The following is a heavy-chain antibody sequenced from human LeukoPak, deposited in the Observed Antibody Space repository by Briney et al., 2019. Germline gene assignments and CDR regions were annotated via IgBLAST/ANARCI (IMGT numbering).Heavy chain of an antibody. CDR1: GGTFSGYT. CDR2: IIAYNGNT. CDR3: ARDFGTQSVLRFFDPVL. J-gene: IGHJ4*02. V-gene: IGHV1-18*04. D-gene: IGHD3-9*01. Sequence: GPSVKVSCKASGGTFSGYTISWVRQAPGQGLEWMGWIIAYNGNTNYAQTLLGRVTMTTDPSTSTAYMELRSLRSDDTAVYYCARDFGTQSVLRFFDPVLWGQGTLVTVSS.